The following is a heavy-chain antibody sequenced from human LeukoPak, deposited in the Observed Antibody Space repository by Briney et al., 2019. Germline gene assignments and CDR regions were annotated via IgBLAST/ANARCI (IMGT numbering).Heavy chain of an antibody. V-gene: IGHV6-1*01. J-gene: IGHJ4*02. CDR3: ARDRPLTY. CDR2: TYYRSKWYY. CDR1: GDSVSSDRVA. Sequence: SQTLSLTCAISGDSVSSDRVAWNWIRQSPSRGLEWLGRTYYRSKWYYDYALSVKSRITISPDTSKNQFSLQLNSVTPEDTAVYYCARDRPLTYWGQGILVTVSS.